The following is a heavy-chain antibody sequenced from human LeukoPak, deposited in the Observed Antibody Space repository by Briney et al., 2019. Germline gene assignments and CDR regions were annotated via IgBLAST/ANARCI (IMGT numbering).Heavy chain of an antibody. CDR3: ARDLDRGYCSGGSCYSFGY. D-gene: IGHD2-15*01. CDR1: GFTFNTYA. J-gene: IGHJ4*02. CDR2: ISYDGSNK. Sequence: GGSLRLSCAASGFTFNTYAMSWVRQAPGKGLEWVAVISYDGSNKYYADSVKGRFTISRDNSKNTLYLQMNSLRAEDTAVYYCARDLDRGYCSGGSCYSFGYWGQGTLVTVSS. V-gene: IGHV3-30-3*01.